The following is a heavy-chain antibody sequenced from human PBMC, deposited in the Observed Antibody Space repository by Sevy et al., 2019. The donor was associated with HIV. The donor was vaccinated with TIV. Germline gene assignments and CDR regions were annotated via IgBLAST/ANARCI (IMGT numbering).Heavy chain of an antibody. V-gene: IGHV4-39*01. Sequence: SETLSLTCTVSGGSIARSSYDWGWIRQSPGKGLEWIGSIYFSGSTGYATSLRSRVTISVDTSKNQVSLKMRSVTATDTAFYYCARHGGLVDRGFDFWGQGALVTVSS. CDR2: IYFSGST. J-gene: IGHJ4*02. CDR3: ARHGGLVDRGFDF. D-gene: IGHD3-10*01. CDR1: GGSIARSSYD.